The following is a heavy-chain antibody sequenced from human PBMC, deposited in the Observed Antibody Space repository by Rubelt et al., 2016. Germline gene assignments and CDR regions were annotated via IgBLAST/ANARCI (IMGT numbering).Heavy chain of an antibody. Sequence: QVQLVQSGAEVKKPGASVKVSCKASGYTFTSYGISWVRQAPGQGLEWMGWISAYNGNTNYAQKLQGRVTMTTDTYQRTACMELSGLRSEDTAVYYCARETDSWWYPLIDYWGQGTLVTVSS. CDR1: GYTFTSYG. CDR2: ISAYNGNT. CDR3: ARETDSWWYPLIDY. D-gene: IGHD2-15*01. V-gene: IGHV1-18*01. J-gene: IGHJ4*02.